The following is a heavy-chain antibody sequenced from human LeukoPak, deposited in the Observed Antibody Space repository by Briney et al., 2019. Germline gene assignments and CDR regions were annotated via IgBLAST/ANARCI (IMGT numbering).Heavy chain of an antibody. Sequence: PSETLSLTCTVSGGSISSSSYHWGWVRQPPGKGLEWIGSIYYTGGTYYNPSLKSRVTISVDMSKNQFSVKLSSVTAADTAVYYCARLRVEMAAYAFAIWGQGTKVTVSS. CDR2: IYYTGGT. CDR1: GGSISSSSYH. V-gene: IGHV4-39*01. J-gene: IGHJ3*02. CDR3: ARLRVEMAAYAFAI. D-gene: IGHD5-24*01.